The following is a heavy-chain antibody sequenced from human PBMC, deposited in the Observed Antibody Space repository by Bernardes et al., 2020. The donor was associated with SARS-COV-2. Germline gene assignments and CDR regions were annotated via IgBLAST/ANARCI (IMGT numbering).Heavy chain of an antibody. CDR2: IYTDGNT. CDR1: GFIVSSNC. D-gene: IGHD2-15*01. CDR3: AGGWTFPSYFEF. Sequence: GRSLKLSCAACGFIVSSNCMIWVRQAPGKGLEWVSIIYTDGNTYYADSVKGRFTVSRDSSKNTLYLEMNTLRAEDTAIYYCAGGWTFPSYFEFWGQGTLVTVSS. V-gene: IGHV3-53*01. J-gene: IGHJ4*02.